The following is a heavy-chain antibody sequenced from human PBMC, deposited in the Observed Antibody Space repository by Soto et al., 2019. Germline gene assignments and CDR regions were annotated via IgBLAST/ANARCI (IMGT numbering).Heavy chain of an antibody. CDR1: GFTFSSYD. CDR2: IGTAGDT. Sequence: EVQLVESGGGLVQPGGSLRLSCAASGFTFSSYDMHWVRQATGKGLEWVSAIGTAGDTYYPGSVKGRFTISRENAKNSLYLQMNSLRAEDTAVYYCAIADSQGATSFDYWGQRTLVTVSS. J-gene: IGHJ4*02. CDR3: AIADSQGATSFDY. D-gene: IGHD1-26*01. V-gene: IGHV3-13*01.